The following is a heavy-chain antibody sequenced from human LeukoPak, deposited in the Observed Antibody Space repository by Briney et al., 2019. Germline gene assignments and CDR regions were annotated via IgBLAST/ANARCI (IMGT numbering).Heavy chain of an antibody. Sequence: PGGSLRLSCAASGFTFRNYWMTWVRHAPGKELERVANIKQDGSGKYYVDSVRGRFTISRDNAKNSLFLQLSSLRGEDTAVYYCARGGEQWQVPVFFDYWGQGTLVTVSS. J-gene: IGHJ4*02. V-gene: IGHV3-7*01. CDR1: GFTFRNYW. D-gene: IGHD6-19*01. CDR2: IKQDGSGK. CDR3: ARGGEQWQVPVFFDY.